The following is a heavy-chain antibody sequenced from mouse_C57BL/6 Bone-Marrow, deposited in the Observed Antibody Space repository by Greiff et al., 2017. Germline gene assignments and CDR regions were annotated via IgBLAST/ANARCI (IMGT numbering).Heavy chain of an antibody. V-gene: IGHV5-9*01. D-gene: IGHD1-1*01. Sequence: EVKLVESGGGLVKPGGSLKLSCAASGFTFSSYTMSWVRQTPEKRLQWVAAISGGGGNTYYPDSVKGRFTISRDNDKNILYLQMSSLRSEDTALYYCSRQVTTVLATKYFDVWGTGTTVTDSS. CDR3: SRQVTTVLATKYFDV. CDR1: GFTFSSYT. J-gene: IGHJ1*03. CDR2: ISGGGGNT.